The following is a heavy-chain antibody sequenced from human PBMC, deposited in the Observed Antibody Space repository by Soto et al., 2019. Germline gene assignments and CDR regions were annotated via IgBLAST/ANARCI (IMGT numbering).Heavy chain of an antibody. CDR2: IYYSGST. CDR3: AREIVVVVPAAIGYWFDP. Sequence: PSETLSLTCTVSVGSIISYYWSWIRQPPGKGLEWIGYIYYSGSTNYNPSLKSRVTISVDTSKNQFSLKLSSVTAADTAVYYCAREIVVVVPAAIGYWFDPWGQGTLVTVSS. D-gene: IGHD2-2*02. J-gene: IGHJ5*02. CDR1: VGSIISYY. V-gene: IGHV4-59*01.